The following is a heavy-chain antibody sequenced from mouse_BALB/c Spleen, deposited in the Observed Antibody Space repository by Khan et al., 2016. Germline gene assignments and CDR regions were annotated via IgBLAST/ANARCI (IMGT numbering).Heavy chain of an antibody. V-gene: IGHV1S29*02. CDR3: ARVGLLLYAMDY. J-gene: IGHJ4*01. CDR2: IYPYNGGT. CDR1: GYTFTDYN. D-gene: IGHD1-1*01. Sequence: EVKLLESGPELVKPGASVKISCKASGYTFTDYNMHWVKQSHGKSLEWIGYIYPYNGGTGYNQKFKSKATLTVDNSSSTAYMELRSLTSEDSAVYYCARVGLLLYAMDYWGQGTSVTVSS.